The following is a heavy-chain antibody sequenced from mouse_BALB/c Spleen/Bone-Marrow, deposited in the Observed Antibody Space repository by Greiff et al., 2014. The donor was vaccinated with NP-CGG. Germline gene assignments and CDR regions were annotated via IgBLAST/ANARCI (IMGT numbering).Heavy chain of an antibody. CDR2: IFPGTGTT. D-gene: IGHD2-4*01. Sequence: QVQLQQPGAELVKPGASVKLSCKTSDYTFTSYWIQWVKQRPGQGLGWIGEIFPGTGTTYYNEKFKDKATLTIDTSSSTAYMQLSSLTSEDSAVYFCARKGISTVIATAYYFDYWGQGSTLTVSS. J-gene: IGHJ2*01. V-gene: IGHV1S132*01. CDR1: DYTFTSYW. CDR3: ARKGISTVIATAYYFDY.